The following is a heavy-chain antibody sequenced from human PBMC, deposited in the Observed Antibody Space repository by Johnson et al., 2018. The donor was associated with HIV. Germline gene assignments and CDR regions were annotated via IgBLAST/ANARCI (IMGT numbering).Heavy chain of an antibody. D-gene: IGHD5-24*01. CDR1: GFTFDDYA. CDR2: ISWNCGSI. Sequence: VQLVESGGGLVQPGGSLRLSCAASGFTFDDYAMHWVRQAPGKGLEWVSGISWNCGSIGYADSVKGRFTISRDNSKNTLYLQMNSLRAEDTAVYYCARACRDGYTCDVYDIWGQGTMLTVSS. J-gene: IGHJ3*02. CDR3: ARACRDGYTCDVYDI. V-gene: IGHV3-9*01.